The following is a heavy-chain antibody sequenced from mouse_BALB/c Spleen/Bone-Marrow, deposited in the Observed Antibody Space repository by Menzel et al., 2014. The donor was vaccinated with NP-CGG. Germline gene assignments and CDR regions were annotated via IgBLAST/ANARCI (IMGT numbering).Heavy chain of an antibody. CDR1: GYSFTGYN. V-gene: IGHV1S135*01. D-gene: IGHD1-1*01. CDR2: IDPYYGGT. J-gene: IGHJ3*01. Sequence: EVQGVESGPELEKPGASVKISCKASGYSFTGYNMNWVKQSDGRSLEWIGNIDPYYGGTSYNQKFRGKATLTVDKSSSTAYMQLTSLTSEDSAVYYCARNHFGSNSLGYWSQGTLVTVSA. CDR3: ARNHFGSNSLGY.